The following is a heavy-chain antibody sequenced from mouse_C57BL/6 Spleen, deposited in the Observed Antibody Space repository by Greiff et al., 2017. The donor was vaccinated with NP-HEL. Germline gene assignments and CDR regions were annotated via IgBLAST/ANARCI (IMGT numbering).Heavy chain of an antibody. J-gene: IGHJ4*01. D-gene: IGHD2-1*01. CDR1: GFTFSSYG. Sequence: EVQLQESGGDLVKPGGSLKLSCAASGFTFSSYGMSWVRQTPDKRLEWVATISSGGSYTYYPDSVKGRFTISRDNAKNTLYLQMSSLKSEDTAMYYCARHGGYYGNYYAMDYWGQGTSVTVSS. CDR3: ARHGGYYGNYYAMDY. V-gene: IGHV5-6*01. CDR2: ISSGGSYT.